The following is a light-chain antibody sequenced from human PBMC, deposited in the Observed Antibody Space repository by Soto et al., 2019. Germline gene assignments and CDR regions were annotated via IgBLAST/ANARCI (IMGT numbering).Light chain of an antibody. V-gene: IGKV1-39*01. CDR2: AAS. Sequence: DIQMTQSPSSLSASVGDRVTITCQASQDINNYVNWYQQKPGKAPKLLIYAASSLQSGVPSRFSGSGSGTDFTLTISSLQPEDFATYYCQQSYSTLRTFGQGTKVDIK. CDR1: QDINNY. CDR3: QQSYSTLRT. J-gene: IGKJ1*01.